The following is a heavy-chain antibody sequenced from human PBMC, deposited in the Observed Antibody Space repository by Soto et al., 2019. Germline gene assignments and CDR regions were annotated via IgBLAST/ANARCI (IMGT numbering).Heavy chain of an antibody. D-gene: IGHD3-3*01. CDR1: GYTFTSYG. CDR2: ISAYNGNT. CDR3: ARRGSRDYDFWSGYYTSYDYYGMDV. J-gene: IGHJ6*02. Sequence: GASVKVSCKASGYTFTSYGISWVRQAPGQGLEWMGWISAYNGNTNYAQKLQGRVTMTTDTSTSTAYMELRSLRSDDTAVYYCARRGSRDYDFWSGYYTSYDYYGMDVWGQGTTVTVSS. V-gene: IGHV1-18*01.